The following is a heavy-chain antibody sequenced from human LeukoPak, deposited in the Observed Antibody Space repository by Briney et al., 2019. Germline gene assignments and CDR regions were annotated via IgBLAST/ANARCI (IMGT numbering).Heavy chain of an antibody. CDR1: GFTFSSSW. Sequence: GGSLRLSCAASGFTFSSSWMTWVRQAPGKGLEWVASIREDGSEKTSVDSVKGRFTISRDNAKNSLYLQMDSLRAEDTAVYYCAKGGSGYCSGGSCYQNYWGQGTLVTVSS. V-gene: IGHV3-7*03. CDR2: IREDGSEK. CDR3: AKGGSGYCSGGSCYQNY. D-gene: IGHD2-15*01. J-gene: IGHJ4*02.